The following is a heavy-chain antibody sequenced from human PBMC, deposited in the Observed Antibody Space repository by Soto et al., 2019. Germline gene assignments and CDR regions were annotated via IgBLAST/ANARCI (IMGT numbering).Heavy chain of an antibody. J-gene: IGHJ4*02. CDR2: INAGNGNT. D-gene: IGHD2-21*02. Sequence: ASVNVSCKASGYTFTSYAMHWVRQAPGQRLEWMGWINAGNGNTKYSQKFQGRVTITRDTSASTAYMELSSLRSEDTAVYYCARSIVVVTALDYWGQGTLVTVS. CDR3: ARSIVVVTALDY. V-gene: IGHV1-3*01. CDR1: GYTFTSYA.